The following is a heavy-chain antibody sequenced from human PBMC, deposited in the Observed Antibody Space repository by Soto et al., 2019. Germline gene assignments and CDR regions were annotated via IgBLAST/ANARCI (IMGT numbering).Heavy chain of an antibody. D-gene: IGHD1-26*01. J-gene: IGHJ5*02. CDR3: AREIRLVGVTGLFDP. Sequence: QVQLQESGPGLVKFSVTLSLTCTVSGGSVNSSSGSWIRLPQGTGLEWVAGRDYSGRTNYNPSLKRRLRISVDTYKNQLSLKVRSVTAADTAVYYCAREIRLVGVTGLFDPWGQGTLVTVSS. CDR1: GGSVNSSS. CDR2: RDYSGRT. V-gene: IGHV4-59*02.